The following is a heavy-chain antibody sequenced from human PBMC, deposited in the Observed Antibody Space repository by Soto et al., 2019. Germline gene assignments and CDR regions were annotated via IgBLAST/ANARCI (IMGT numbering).Heavy chain of an antibody. CDR1: GGSISSSSYY. D-gene: IGHD3-10*01. CDR2: IYYSGSS. Sequence: QLQLQESGPGLVKPSETLSLTCSVSGGSISSSSYYWGWIRQPPGKGLEWIGSIYYSGSSYYNPSLKGRVTLPVDTSENKFPLRLSSVTAADTAVYYCATITRAYYMDVWGKGTTVTVSS. CDR3: ATITRAYYMDV. V-gene: IGHV4-39*01. J-gene: IGHJ6*03.